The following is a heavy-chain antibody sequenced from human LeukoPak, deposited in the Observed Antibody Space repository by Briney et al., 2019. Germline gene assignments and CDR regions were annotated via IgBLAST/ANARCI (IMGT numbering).Heavy chain of an antibody. Sequence: SQTLSLTCTVSGGSISSGDYYWSWIRQPPGKGLEWIGYIYYSGSTYYNPSLKSRVTISVDTSKNQFSLKLSSVTAADTAVYYCARVSVVAYWFDPWGQGTLVTVSS. V-gene: IGHV4-30-4*01. CDR1: GGSISSGDYY. CDR2: IYYSGST. J-gene: IGHJ5*02. CDR3: ARVSVVAYWFDP. D-gene: IGHD2-15*01.